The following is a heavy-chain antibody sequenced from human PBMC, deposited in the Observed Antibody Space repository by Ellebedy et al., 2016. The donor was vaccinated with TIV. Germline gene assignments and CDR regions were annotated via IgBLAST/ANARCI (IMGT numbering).Heavy chain of an antibody. CDR3: ARHVDEYSSSKRLDP. J-gene: IGHJ5*02. V-gene: IGHV4-39*01. CDR1: GGSISSSSYY. Sequence: MPSETLSLTCTVSGGSISSSSYYWGWIRQPPGKGLEWIGSIYYSGSTYYNPSLKSRVTISVDTSKNQFSLKLSSVTAADTAVYYCARHVDEYSSSKRLDPWGQGTLVTVSS. D-gene: IGHD6-6*01. CDR2: IYYSGST.